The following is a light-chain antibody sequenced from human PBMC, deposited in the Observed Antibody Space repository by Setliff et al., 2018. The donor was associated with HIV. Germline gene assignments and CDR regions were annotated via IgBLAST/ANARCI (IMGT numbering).Light chain of an antibody. CDR3: CSYAGSYTYI. CDR2: DVT. J-gene: IGLJ1*01. CDR1: SSDVGAYNY. V-gene: IGLV2-11*01. Sequence: LTQPRSVSGSPGQSVTISCTGSSSDVGAYNYVSWYQQHPGKAPKLMIYDVTKRPSGVPDRFSGSKSGNTASLTISGLQAEDEADYYCCSYAGSYTYIFGTGTKVTV.